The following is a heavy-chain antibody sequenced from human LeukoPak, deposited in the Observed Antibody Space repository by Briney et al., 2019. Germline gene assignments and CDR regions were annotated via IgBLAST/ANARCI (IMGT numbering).Heavy chain of an antibody. CDR2: IIPILGIA. CDR1: GGTFSSYA. Sequence: ASVKVSCKASGGTFSSYAISWVRQAPGQGLEWMGRIIPILGIANYAQKFQGRVTITADKSTSTAYMELSSLRSEDTAVYYCARRSGHDAFDIWGQGTMVTVSS. V-gene: IGHV1-69*04. CDR3: ARRSGHDAFDI. D-gene: IGHD1-1*01. J-gene: IGHJ3*02.